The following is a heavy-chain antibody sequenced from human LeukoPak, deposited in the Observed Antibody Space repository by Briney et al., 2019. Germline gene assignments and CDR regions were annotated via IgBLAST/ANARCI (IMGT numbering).Heavy chain of an antibody. D-gene: IGHD3-22*01. V-gene: IGHV4-59*01. CDR3: ARGHDSSGYYYVGDWFDP. CDR1: GGSISSYY. J-gene: IGHJ5*02. Sequence: SEILSLTCTVSGGSISSYYWSWIRQPPGKGLEWIGYIYYSGSTNYNPSLKSRVTISVDTSKNQFSLKLSSVTAADTAVYYCARGHDSSGYYYVGDWFDPWGQGTLVTVSS. CDR2: IYYSGST.